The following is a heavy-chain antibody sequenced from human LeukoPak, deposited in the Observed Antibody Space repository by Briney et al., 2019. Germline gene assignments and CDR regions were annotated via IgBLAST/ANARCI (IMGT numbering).Heavy chain of an antibody. CDR1: GFTFSNYW. V-gene: IGHV3-74*01. CDR2: INSDGSGR. CDR3: ASASSHRIAAGGDY. J-gene: IGHJ4*02. D-gene: IGHD6-13*01. Sequence: PGGSLRLSCAASGFTFSNYWMHWVRQAPGKGLVWVSRINSDGSGRNYADSVKDRFTISRDNAKNTLYLQMNSLRAEDTAVYYCASASSHRIAAGGDYWGQGTLVTVSS.